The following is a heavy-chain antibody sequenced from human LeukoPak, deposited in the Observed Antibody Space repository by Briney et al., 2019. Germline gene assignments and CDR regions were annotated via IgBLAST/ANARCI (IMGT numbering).Heavy chain of an antibody. Sequence: PGGSLRLSCAASGFTFSSYSMNWVRQAPGKGLEWVSFISSMSSTIYQADSVKGRFTISRDNAKNSLYLQMNSLRAEDTAVYYCARGVRGSWPLGYYGLDIWGQGTTVTVSS. J-gene: IGHJ6*02. CDR1: GFTFSSYS. CDR3: ARGVRGSWPLGYYGLDI. CDR2: ISSMSSTI. V-gene: IGHV3-48*01. D-gene: IGHD6-13*01.